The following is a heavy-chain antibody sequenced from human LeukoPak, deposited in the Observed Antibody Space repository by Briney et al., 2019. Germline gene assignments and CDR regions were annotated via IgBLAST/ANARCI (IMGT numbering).Heavy chain of an antibody. CDR1: RGTFSCYA. V-gene: IGHV1-69*01. CDR3: ARVGDGSGSYYNVGEFGY. Sequence: SVKVSCKASRGTFSCYAISWVRQAPGQGLEWMGGIIPIFGTANYAQKFQGRVTITADESTSTAYMELSSLRSEDTAVYYCARVGDGSGSYYNVGEFGYWGQGTLVTVST. D-gene: IGHD3-10*01. J-gene: IGHJ4*02. CDR2: IIPIFGTA.